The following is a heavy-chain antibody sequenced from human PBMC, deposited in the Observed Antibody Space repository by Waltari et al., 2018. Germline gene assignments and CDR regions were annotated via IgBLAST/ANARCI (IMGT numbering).Heavy chain of an antibody. CDR2: ISGGGSPI. J-gene: IGHJ4*02. CDR3: VPMGASRLTLTG. Sequence: EVQLVESGGGLGQPGGSLRISCAASGFTFSTIGMNWARQAPGKGLEWVSHISGGGSPIYYADSVKGRFTISRDNAKNSLYLQMNSLRVEDTAVYYCVPMGASRLTLTGWGQGTLVTVSS. D-gene: IGHD3-9*01. CDR1: GFTFSTIG. V-gene: IGHV3-48*04.